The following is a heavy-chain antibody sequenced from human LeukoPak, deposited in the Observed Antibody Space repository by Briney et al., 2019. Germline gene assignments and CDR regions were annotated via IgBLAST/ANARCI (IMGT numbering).Heavy chain of an antibody. J-gene: IGHJ2*01. CDR3: ARVSRITMIVVVMDWYFDL. Sequence: PGGSLRLSCAASGFTFNGYAMHWVRQAPGKGPEWVALVSYDGNNKYYADSVKGRFTVSRDNSKNTLYLQMNSLRAEDTAVYYCARVSRITMIVVVMDWYFDLWGRGTLVTVSS. D-gene: IGHD3-22*01. CDR1: GFTFNGYA. V-gene: IGHV3-30*04. CDR2: VSYDGNNK.